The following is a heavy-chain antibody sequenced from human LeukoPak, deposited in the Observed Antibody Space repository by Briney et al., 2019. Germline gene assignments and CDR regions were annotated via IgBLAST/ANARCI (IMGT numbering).Heavy chain of an antibody. CDR1: GFTVSSNY. D-gene: IGHD5-18*01. CDR3: AREDWIQLGGDYYYGMDV. J-gene: IGHJ6*02. V-gene: IGHV3-53*01. CDR2: IYSGGST. Sequence: GGSLRLSCAASGFTVSSNYMSWVRQAPGKGLEWVSVIYSGGSTYYADSVKGRFTISRDNSKNTLYLQMNSLRAEDTAVYYCAREDWIQLGGDYYYGMDVWGQGTTVTVSS.